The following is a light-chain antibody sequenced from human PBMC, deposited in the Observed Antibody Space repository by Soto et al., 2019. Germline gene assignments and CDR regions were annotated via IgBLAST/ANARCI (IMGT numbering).Light chain of an antibody. CDR3: QQYGSSPRVT. CDR1: QSVSSSY. V-gene: IGKV3-20*01. Sequence: EIVLTQSPGTMSLSPGERATLSCSASQSVSSSYLAWYQQKPGQAPRLLIYGASSRATGIPDRFSGSGSGTDFTLTISRLEPEDLAVYYCQQYGSSPRVTVGQGTRLEI. J-gene: IGKJ5*01. CDR2: GAS.